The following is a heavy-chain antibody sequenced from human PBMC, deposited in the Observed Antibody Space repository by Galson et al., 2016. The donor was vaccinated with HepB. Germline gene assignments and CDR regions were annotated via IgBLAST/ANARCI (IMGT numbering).Heavy chain of an antibody. CDR3: VKDVRWSFQH. Sequence: SLRLSCAASGFSFSTNTMHWVRQAPGKGLEYVSSIVSHGGSTYYAESVKGRFTISRDNSKNTLYLQMSSLRTEDTAVYYCVKDVRWSFQHWGQGNLVTVSS. D-gene: IGHD2-15*01. V-gene: IGHV3-64D*06. CDR1: GFSFSTNT. J-gene: IGHJ1*01. CDR2: IVSHGGST.